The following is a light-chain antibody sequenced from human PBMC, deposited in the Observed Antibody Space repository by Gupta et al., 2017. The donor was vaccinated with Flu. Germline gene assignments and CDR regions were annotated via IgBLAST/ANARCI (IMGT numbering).Light chain of an antibody. CDR1: SSDVGDYDS. J-gene: IGLJ2*01. CDR2: DVN. Sequence: ISCTETSSDVGDYDSVSWYQQHPGKAPNLIIYDVNNRLSGGASRGSGSKSGNTASLTISGLQGEEEADYYCSSYTSDNALIVVFGGGTKLTVL. V-gene: IGLV2-14*04. CDR3: SSYTSDNALIVV.